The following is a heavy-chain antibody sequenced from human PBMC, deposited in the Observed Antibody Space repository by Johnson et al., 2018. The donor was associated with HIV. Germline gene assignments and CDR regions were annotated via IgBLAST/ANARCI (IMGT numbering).Heavy chain of an antibody. J-gene: IGHJ3*02. V-gene: IGHV3-30*03. CDR2: ISYDGSYK. CDR1: GFTFSSYA. CDR3: ATFDAFDI. Sequence: QVQLVESGGGVVQPGRSLRLSCAASGFTFSSYAMHWVRQAPGNGLEWVAVISYDGSYKYYADSVKGRFTISRDNSKNTLYLQMNSLRAEDTAVYYCATFDAFDIWGQGTMVTVSS.